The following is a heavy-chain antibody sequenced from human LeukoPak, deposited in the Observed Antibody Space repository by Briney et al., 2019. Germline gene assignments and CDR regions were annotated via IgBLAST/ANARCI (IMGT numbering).Heavy chain of an antibody. Sequence: ASVKVSCKVSGYTLTELSMHWVRQAPGKGLEWMGGFDPEDGETIYAQKFQGRVTMTEDTSTDTAYMELSSLRSEDTAVYYCATPLWFGELPGYFQLWGQGTLVTVSS. D-gene: IGHD3-10*01. CDR2: FDPEDGET. V-gene: IGHV1-24*01. CDR1: GYTLTELS. CDR3: ATPLWFGELPGYFQL. J-gene: IGHJ1*01.